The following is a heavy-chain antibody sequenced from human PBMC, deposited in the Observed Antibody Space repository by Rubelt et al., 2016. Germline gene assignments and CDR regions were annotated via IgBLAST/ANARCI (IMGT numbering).Heavy chain of an antibody. CDR2: ISGSGGST. CDR3: ARDRAGGSFDS. Sequence: VQLVESGGGVVQPGGSLRLSCAASGFTFSSYSMNWVRQAPGKGLEWVSAISGSGGSTYYADSVKGRFTISRDNARNSLYLQLNSLRAEDTAGYYCARDRAGGSFDSWGQGTLVTVSS. CDR1: GFTFSSYS. J-gene: IGHJ4*02. D-gene: IGHD3-16*01. V-gene: IGHV3-23*04.